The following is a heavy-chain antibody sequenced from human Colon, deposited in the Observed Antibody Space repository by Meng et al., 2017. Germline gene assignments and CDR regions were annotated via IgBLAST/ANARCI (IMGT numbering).Heavy chain of an antibody. D-gene: IGHD1-26*01. CDR1: GYTFNSYY. CDR2: INPSGGST. V-gene: IGHV1-46*02. CDR3: SREWGDSGSYFDY. J-gene: IGHJ4*02. Sequence: ASVKVSCKASGYTFNSYYMHWVRQAPGQGLEWMGIINPSGGSTSYAQKFQGRVTMTRDTSTSTVYMELSSLRSEDTAVYYWSREWGDSGSYFDYWGQGTLVTVSS.